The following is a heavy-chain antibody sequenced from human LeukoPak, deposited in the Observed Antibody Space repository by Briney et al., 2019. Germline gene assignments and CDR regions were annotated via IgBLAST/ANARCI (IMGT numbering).Heavy chain of an antibody. J-gene: IGHJ4*02. V-gene: IGHV1-2*02. Sequence: ASVKVSCKASGYTFTGYYVHWVRQAPGQGLEWMGWINPNSGGTNYAQKFQGRVTMTRDTSISTAYMELSSLISDDTAVYYCARLTDTAMRSFDYWGQGTLVTVSS. CDR2: INPNSGGT. CDR3: ARLTDTAMRSFDY. CDR1: GYTFTGYY. D-gene: IGHD5-18*01.